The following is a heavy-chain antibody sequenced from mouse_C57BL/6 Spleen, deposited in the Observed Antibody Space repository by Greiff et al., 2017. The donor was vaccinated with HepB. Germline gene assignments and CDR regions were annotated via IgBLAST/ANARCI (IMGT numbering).Heavy chain of an antibody. CDR2: FYPGSGSI. D-gene: IGHD2-5*01. J-gene: IGHJ3*01. V-gene: IGHV1-62-2*01. CDR3: ARHEEEAFYYSNPFAY. CDR1: GYTFTEYT. Sequence: QVQLKESGAELVKPGASVKLSCKASGYTFTEYTIHWVKQRSGQGLEWIGWFYPGSGSIKYNEKFKDKATLTADKSSSTVYMELSRLTSEDSAVYFCARHEEEAFYYSNPFAYWGQGTLVTVSA.